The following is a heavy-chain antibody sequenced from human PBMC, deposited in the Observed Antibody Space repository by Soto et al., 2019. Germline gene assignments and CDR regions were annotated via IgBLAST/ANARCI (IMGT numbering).Heavy chain of an antibody. CDR1: GGSIGSYY. CDR2: IYYSGST. Sequence: SETLSLTCTVSGGSIGSYYWSWIRQPPGKGLEWIGYIYYSGSTNYNPSLKSRVTISVDTSKNQFSLKLSSVTAADTAVYYCARSGYKGSQPQNWFDHWGQGTMVTVSS. J-gene: IGHJ5*02. V-gene: IGHV4-59*01. CDR3: ARSGYKGSQPQNWFDH. D-gene: IGHD6-25*01.